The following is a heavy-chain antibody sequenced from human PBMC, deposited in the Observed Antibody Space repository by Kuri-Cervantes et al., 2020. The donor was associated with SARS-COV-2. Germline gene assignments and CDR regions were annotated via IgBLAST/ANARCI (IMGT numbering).Heavy chain of an antibody. V-gene: IGHV3-48*02. D-gene: IGHD1-7*01. CDR1: GFTFSSYS. J-gene: IGHJ6*02. CDR3: ARVTGTGSYYYYGMDV. CDR2: IGSSSSTI. Sequence: GESLKISCAASGFTFSSYSMNWVRQAPGKGLEWVSYIGSSSSTIYYADSVKGRFTISRDNAKNSLYLQMNSLRDEDTAVYYCARVTGTGSYYYYGMDVWGQGTTVTVSS.